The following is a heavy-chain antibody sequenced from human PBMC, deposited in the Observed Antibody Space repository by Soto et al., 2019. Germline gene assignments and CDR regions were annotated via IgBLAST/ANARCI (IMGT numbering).Heavy chain of an antibody. CDR1: GYTFTNYA. CDR3: ARGGSLYLYFDL. Sequence: QVQLVQSGAEVKKPGASVKVSCKASGYTFTNYAMHWVRQAPGQRLEWMGWINAGNGNTKYSQKFQGRVTITRDTSASTAYMEPSSLRSEDTAVYYCARGGSLYLYFDLWGRGTLVT. D-gene: IGHD3-16*01. J-gene: IGHJ2*01. V-gene: IGHV1-3*01. CDR2: INAGNGNT.